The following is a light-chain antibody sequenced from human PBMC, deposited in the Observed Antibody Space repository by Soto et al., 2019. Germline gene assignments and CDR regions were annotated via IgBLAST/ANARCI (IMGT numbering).Light chain of an antibody. CDR3: QQYGGSPRT. Sequence: EIGLTQSPCTLSLSPGERATLSCRASQSVSSSYLAWYQQKPGQAPRLLIHDASSRATGIPDRFSGSGSGTDFTLTISRLEPEDFAVYYCQQYGGSPRTFGEGTKVDI. J-gene: IGKJ1*01. CDR1: QSVSSSY. V-gene: IGKV3-20*01. CDR2: DAS.